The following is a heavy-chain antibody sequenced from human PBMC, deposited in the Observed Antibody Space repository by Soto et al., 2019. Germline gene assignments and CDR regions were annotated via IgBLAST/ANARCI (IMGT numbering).Heavy chain of an antibody. J-gene: IGHJ4*02. V-gene: IGHV3-30*03. D-gene: IGHD6-19*01. CDR3: ARGGLEQWLAQDH. CDR2: ISYNENSK. CDR1: GFSFSSYG. Sequence: QVQLVESGGGVVQPGRSLRLSCAASGFSFSSYGMHWVRQAPGKGLEWVAAISYNENSKYYADSVKGRFIISRDNPKNTLYVQMSSLRPEDTAVYYCARGGLEQWLAQDHWGQGTLVTVSS.